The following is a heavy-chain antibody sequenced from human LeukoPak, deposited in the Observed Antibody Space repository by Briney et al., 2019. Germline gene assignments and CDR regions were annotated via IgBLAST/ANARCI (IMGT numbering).Heavy chain of an antibody. CDR2: INPNSGGT. J-gene: IGHJ4*02. V-gene: IGHV1-2*02. CDR3: ARVSFQLPTLFDY. CDR1: RYTFTGYY. Sequence: ASVKVSCKASRYTFTGYYMHWVRQAPGQGLEWMAWINPNSGGTNYAQKFQGRVTMTRDTSISTAYMELSRLRSDDTAVYYCARVSFQLPTLFDYWGQGTLVTVSS. D-gene: IGHD2-2*01.